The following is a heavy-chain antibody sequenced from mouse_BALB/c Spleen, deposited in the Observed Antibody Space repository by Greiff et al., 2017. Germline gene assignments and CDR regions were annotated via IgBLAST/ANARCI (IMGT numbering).Heavy chain of an antibody. V-gene: IGHV7-3*02. CDR1: GFTFTDYY. CDR3: ARDAPDYYAMDY. J-gene: IGHJ4*01. Sequence: DVKLVESGGGLVQPGGSLRLSCATSGFTFTDYYMSWVRQTPGKALEWLGFIRNKANGYTTEYSATVKGRFTISRDNSQSILYLQMNTLKAEDSATYYCARDAPDYYAMDYWGQGTSVTVSA. CDR2: IRNKANGYTT.